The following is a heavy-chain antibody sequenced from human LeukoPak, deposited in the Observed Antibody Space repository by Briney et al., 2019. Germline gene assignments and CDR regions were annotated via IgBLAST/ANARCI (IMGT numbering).Heavy chain of an antibody. J-gene: IGHJ6*03. Sequence: SETLSLTCSVSGGSISSSNYYLGWIRQPPGKGLEWIGTIYYSGTTYYNPSLESRVTISEDMSKNQFSLTLRSVTAADTAVYYCARQISDYYYYYIDVWGKGTTVTVSS. V-gene: IGHV4-39*01. CDR3: ARQISDYYYYYIDV. CDR2: IYYSGTT. CDR1: GGSISSSNYY. D-gene: IGHD3-10*01.